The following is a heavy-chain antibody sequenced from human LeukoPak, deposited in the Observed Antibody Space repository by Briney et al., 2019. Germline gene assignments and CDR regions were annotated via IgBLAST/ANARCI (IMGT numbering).Heavy chain of an antibody. CDR1: GGSISSGDYY. Sequence: SQTLSLTCTVSGGSISSGDYYWNWIRQPPGKGLEWIGYIYYSGSTYYNPSLKSRVTISVDTSKNQFSLKLSSVTAADTAVYYCARDQTWYYYDSSGSNAVGAFDIWGQGTMVTVSS. V-gene: IGHV4-30-4*08. CDR3: ARDQTWYYYDSSGSNAVGAFDI. D-gene: IGHD3-22*01. CDR2: IYYSGST. J-gene: IGHJ3*02.